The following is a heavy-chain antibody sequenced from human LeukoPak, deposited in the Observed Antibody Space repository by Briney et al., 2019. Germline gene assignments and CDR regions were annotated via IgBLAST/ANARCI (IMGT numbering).Heavy chain of an antibody. J-gene: IGHJ4*02. CDR2: ISGGGGST. V-gene: IGHV3-23*01. CDR3: AKVAGYRKENYYFDY. D-gene: IGHD5-18*01. Sequence: PGGSLRLSCAASGFTFSSYAMSWVRQAPGKGLEWVSAISGGGGSTYYADSVKGRFTISRDNSKNTLYLQMNSLRAEDTAVYYCAKVAGYRKENYYFDYWGQGTLVTVSS. CDR1: GFTFSSYA.